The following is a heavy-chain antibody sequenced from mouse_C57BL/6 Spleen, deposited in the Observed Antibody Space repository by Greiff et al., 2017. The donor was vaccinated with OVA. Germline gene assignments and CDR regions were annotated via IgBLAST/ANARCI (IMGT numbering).Heavy chain of an antibody. D-gene: IGHD1-1*01. CDR3: ARGWANYYGSSLSYYAMDY. J-gene: IGHJ4*01. CDR2: IYPGDGDT. CDR1: GYAFSSSW. Sequence: VQLQQSGPELVKPGASVKISCKASGYAFSSSWMNWVKQRPGKGLEWIGRIYPGDGDTNYNGKFKGKATLTADKSSSTAYMQLSSLTSEDSAVYFCARGWANYYGSSLSYYAMDYWGQGTSVTVSS. V-gene: IGHV1-82*01.